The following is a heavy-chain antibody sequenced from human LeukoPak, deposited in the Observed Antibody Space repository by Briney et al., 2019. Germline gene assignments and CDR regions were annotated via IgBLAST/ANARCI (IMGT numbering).Heavy chain of an antibody. D-gene: IGHD6-13*01. CDR1: GDPFSGYY. CDR2: INPNTGGT. Sequence: ASVKFSCKTSGDPFSGYYLHWVRQAPGQGLEWMGWINPNTGGTNHAQKFQGRVTMTRDTSISTAYMKLSRLRSDDTAVFYCSLLAAGGARIDYWGQGTLVTVSS. V-gene: IGHV1-2*02. J-gene: IGHJ4*02. CDR3: SLLAAGGARIDY.